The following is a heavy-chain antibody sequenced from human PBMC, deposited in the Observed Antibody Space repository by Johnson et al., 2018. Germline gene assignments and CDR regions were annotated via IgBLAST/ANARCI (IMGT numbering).Heavy chain of an antibody. D-gene: IGHD6-13*01. CDR1: GFTFSSYG. CDR2: ISYDGSNK. J-gene: IGHJ1*01. V-gene: IGHV3-30*03. Sequence: QVQLVQSGGGVVQPGRSLRLSCAASGFTFSSYGMHWVRQAPGKGLEWVAVISYDGSNKFYAESVKGRFTISRDNSKNTLYLQMNSLRAEDTAVFYCARESSGIAAGGTEDFQHWGQGTLVTVSS. CDR3: ARESSGIAAGGTEDFQH.